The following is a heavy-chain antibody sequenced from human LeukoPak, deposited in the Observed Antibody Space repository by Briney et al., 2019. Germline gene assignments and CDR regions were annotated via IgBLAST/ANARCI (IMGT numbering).Heavy chain of an antibody. D-gene: IGHD2-21*02. CDR3: TTRVVTTNDY. CDR2: IKTKTEGVTT. CDR1: GFTFNNAW. Sequence: SGGSLRLSCAAPGFTFNNAWMNWVRQAPGKGLEWVGRIKTKTEGVTTDYPAPVKGRFTISRDDSKATLYLQMNSLKTEDTAVYYCTTRVVTTNDYWGRGTLVTVSS. V-gene: IGHV3-15*01. J-gene: IGHJ4*02.